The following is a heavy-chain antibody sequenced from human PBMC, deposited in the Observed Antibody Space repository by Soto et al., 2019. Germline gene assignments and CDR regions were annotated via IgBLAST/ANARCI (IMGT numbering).Heavy chain of an antibody. D-gene: IGHD6-25*01. CDR3: ASGSPPYYYYGMDV. CDR2: INPNSGGT. V-gene: IGHV1-2*04. CDR1: VYTFTGYY. J-gene: IGHJ6*02. Sequence: ASVTVSCKASVYTFTGYYIHWVRQAPGQGLEWMGWINPNSGGTNYAQKFQGWVTMTRDTSISTAYMELSRLRSDDTAVYYCASGSPPYYYYGMDVWGQGTTVTVSS.